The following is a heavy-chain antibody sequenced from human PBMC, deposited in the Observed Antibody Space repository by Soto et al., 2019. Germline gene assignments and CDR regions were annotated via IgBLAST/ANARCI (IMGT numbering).Heavy chain of an antibody. CDR1: GYSFTSYW. V-gene: IGHV5-10-1*01. CDR3: ASPHSSSSAFDP. Sequence: GESLKISCKGSGYSFTSYWISWVRQMPGKGLEWMGRIDPSDSYTNYSPSFQGHVTISADKSISTAYLQWSSLKASDTAMYYCASPHSSSSAFDPWGQGTLVTVSS. CDR2: IDPSDSYT. J-gene: IGHJ5*02. D-gene: IGHD6-13*01.